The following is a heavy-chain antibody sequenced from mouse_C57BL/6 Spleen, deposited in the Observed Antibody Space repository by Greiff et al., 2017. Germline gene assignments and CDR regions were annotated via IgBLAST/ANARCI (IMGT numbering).Heavy chain of an antibody. CDR1: GYTFTSYW. J-gene: IGHJ4*01. CDR2: IDPSDSYT. D-gene: IGHD1-1*01. V-gene: IGHV1-69*01. CDR3: ARYYDGSSDY. Sequence: QVQLQQPGAELVMPGASVKMSCKASGYTFTSYWMHWVKQRPGHGLEWIGEIDPSDSYTNYNQKFKGKSTWTVDKSSSTAYMQLSSLTSADSAVYYCARYYDGSSDYWGQGTSVTVSA.